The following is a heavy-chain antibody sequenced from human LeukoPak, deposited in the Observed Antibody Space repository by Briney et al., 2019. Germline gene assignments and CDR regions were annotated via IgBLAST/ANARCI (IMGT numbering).Heavy chain of an antibody. V-gene: IGHV3-48*01. CDR1: GFTFSSYS. J-gene: IGHJ4*02. Sequence: GGSLRLSCAASGFTFSSYSMNWVRQAPGKGLEWVSYISSSSSTIYYADSVKGRFTISRDNAKNSLYLQMNSLRAEDTAVYYCARAGSHYYGSGSYSESFRPYDYWGQGTLVTVSS. CDR2: ISSSSSTI. D-gene: IGHD3-10*01. CDR3: ARAGSHYYGSGSYSESFRPYDY.